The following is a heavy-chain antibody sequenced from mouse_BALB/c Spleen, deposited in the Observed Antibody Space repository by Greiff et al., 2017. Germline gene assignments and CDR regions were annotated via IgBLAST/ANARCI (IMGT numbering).Heavy chain of an antibody. CDR3: ARDRTMIKAYAMDY. CDR2: ISSGGSYT. D-gene: IGHD2-4*01. Sequence: EVQLVESGGGLVKPGGSLKLSCAASGFTFSSYAMSWVRQSPEKRLEWVAEISSGGSYTYYPDTVTGRFTISRDNAKNTLYLEMSSLRSEDTAMYYCARDRTMIKAYAMDYWGQGTSVTVSS. J-gene: IGHJ4*01. CDR1: GFTFSSYA. V-gene: IGHV5-9-4*01.